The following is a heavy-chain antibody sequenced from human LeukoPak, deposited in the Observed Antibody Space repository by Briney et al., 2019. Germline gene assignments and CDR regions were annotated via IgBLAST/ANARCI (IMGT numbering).Heavy chain of an antibody. CDR3: ARIAAAGMVYYYYYMDV. J-gene: IGHJ6*03. Sequence: SETLSLTCTVSGGSISSYYWSWIRQPAGKGLEWIGRIYTSGSTNYNPSLKSRVTMSVDTSKNQFSLKLSSVTAADTAVYYCARIAAAGMVYYYYYMDVWGKGTTVTISS. V-gene: IGHV4-4*07. D-gene: IGHD6-13*01. CDR2: IYTSGST. CDR1: GGSISSYY.